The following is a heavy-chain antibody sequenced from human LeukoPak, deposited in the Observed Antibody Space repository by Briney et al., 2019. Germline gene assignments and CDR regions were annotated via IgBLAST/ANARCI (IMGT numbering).Heavy chain of an antibody. J-gene: IGHJ3*02. CDR3: ATDVWGFSAFDI. D-gene: IGHD7-27*01. CDR1: GGSFGGYY. V-gene: IGHV4-34*01. Sequence: SETLSLTCAVYGGSFGGYYWSWIRQPPGKGLEWIGEINHSGSTNYNPSLKSRVTISVDTSKNQFSLKLSSVTAADTAVYYCATDVWGFSAFDIWGQGTMVTVSS. CDR2: INHSGST.